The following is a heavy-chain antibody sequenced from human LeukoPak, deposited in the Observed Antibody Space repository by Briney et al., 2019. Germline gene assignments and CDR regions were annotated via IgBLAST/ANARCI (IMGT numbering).Heavy chain of an antibody. J-gene: IGHJ4*02. CDR3: ARLSRLGRGYYFFDY. Sequence: SVKVSCKASGGTFSSYAISWVRQAPGQGLEWMGGIIPIFGAANYAQKFQGRVTITADKSTSTAYMDLSSLRSEDTAVYYCARLSRLGRGYYFFDYWGQGTLVTVSS. V-gene: IGHV1-69*06. D-gene: IGHD5-18*01. CDR1: GGTFSSYA. CDR2: IIPIFGAA.